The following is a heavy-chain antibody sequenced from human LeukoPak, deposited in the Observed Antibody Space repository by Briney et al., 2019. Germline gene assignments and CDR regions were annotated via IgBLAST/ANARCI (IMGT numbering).Heavy chain of an antibody. D-gene: IGHD6-19*01. CDR1: GFIFSNYA. Sequence: GGSLSLSCSASGFIFSNYAMHWVRQAPGKGLEYVSAISSNGGSTYYADSVKGRFTISRDNSKNTLYLQMSSLRAEDTAVYYCVKGKGIAVTFLDYWGQGTLVTVSS. V-gene: IGHV3-64D*06. CDR3: VKGKGIAVTFLDY. CDR2: ISSNGGST. J-gene: IGHJ4*02.